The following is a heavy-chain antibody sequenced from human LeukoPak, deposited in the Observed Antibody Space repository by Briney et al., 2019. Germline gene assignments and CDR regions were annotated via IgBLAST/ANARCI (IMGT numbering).Heavy chain of an antibody. D-gene: IGHD1-1*01. CDR3: ARDKQLDWAHYYYCYMDV. CDR2: INPNGGGT. CDR1: GYTFTGYY. Sequence: AAVKVSCKASGYTFTGYYIHWVRQAPGQGLEWMGWINPNGGGTNYAQRFQGRVTMTRDTSISTAYMELSRLRSDDTAVYYCARDKQLDWAHYYYCYMDVWGKGTTVTVSS. V-gene: IGHV1-2*02. J-gene: IGHJ6*03.